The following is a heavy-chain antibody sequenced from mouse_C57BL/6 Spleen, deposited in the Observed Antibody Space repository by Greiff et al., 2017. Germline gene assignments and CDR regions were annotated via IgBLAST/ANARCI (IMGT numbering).Heavy chain of an antibody. CDR3: ARELGREGYAMDY. D-gene: IGHD4-1*01. V-gene: IGHV5-17*01. CDR2: ISSGSSTI. J-gene: IGHJ4*01. CDR1: GFTFSDYG. Sequence: EVQLVESGGGLVKPGGSLKLSCAASGFTFSDYGMHWVRQAPEKGLEWVAYISSGSSTIYYADTVKGRFTLSRDNAKNTLFLQVTSLRSEDTAMYYCARELGREGYAMDYWGQGTSVTVSS.